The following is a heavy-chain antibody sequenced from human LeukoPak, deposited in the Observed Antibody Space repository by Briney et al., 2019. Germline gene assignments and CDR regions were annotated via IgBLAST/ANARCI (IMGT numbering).Heavy chain of an antibody. CDR1: GGTFSSYA. Sequence: ASVKVSCKASGGTFSSYAISWVRQAPGQGLEWMGRIIPILGTANYAQKFQGRVTITADKSTSTAYMELSSLRSEDTAVYYCARVAVYSSSSGEDYWGQGTLVTVSS. D-gene: IGHD6-6*01. V-gene: IGHV1-69*04. J-gene: IGHJ4*02. CDR3: ARVAVYSSSSGEDY. CDR2: IIPILGTA.